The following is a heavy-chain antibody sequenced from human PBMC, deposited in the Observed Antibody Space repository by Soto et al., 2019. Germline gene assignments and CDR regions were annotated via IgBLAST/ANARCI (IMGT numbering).Heavy chain of an antibody. CDR2: IIPIFGTA. V-gene: IGHV1-69*13. J-gene: IGHJ5*02. CDR1: GGTFSSYA. Sequence: VASVKVSCKASGGTFSSYAISWVRQAPGQGLEWMGGIIPIFGTANYAQKFQGRVTITADESTSTAYMELSSLRSEDTAVYYCAREYGYYYGSGSLNHIGWFDPWGQGTLVTVSS. CDR3: AREYGYYYGSGSLNHIGWFDP. D-gene: IGHD3-10*01.